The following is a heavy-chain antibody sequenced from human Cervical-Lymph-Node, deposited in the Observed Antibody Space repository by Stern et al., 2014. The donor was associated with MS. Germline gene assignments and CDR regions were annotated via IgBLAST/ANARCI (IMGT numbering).Heavy chain of an antibody. J-gene: IGHJ4*02. V-gene: IGHV4-31*03. CDR1: GGSVTSGVYY. CDR2: IYFSGST. CDR3: ASVDYDSGSSEY. Sequence: QVQLVESGPGLVEPSQTLSLTCTVSGGSVTSGVYYWSWIRQHPGKGLEWIGYIYFSGSTSYTPSLKSRLTVSLDTYKNQFSLRLTSVTAADTAVYYCASVDYDSGSSEYWGQGTLVTVSS. D-gene: IGHD3-10*01.